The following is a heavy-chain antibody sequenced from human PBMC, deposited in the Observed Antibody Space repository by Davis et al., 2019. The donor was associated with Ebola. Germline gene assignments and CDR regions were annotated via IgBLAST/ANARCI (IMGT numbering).Heavy chain of an antibody. CDR2: MWYDGSER. D-gene: IGHD3-10*01. J-gene: IGHJ4*02. CDR1: GLTPRNYALYC. Sequence: PGGSLRLSCAASGLTPRNYALYCMHWVRQAPGKGLEWVAVMWYDGSERYYTDSVRGRFTISRDNSKNTLYLQMNSLRAEDTAVYYCARDHWWFRESNQAYWGQGTLVTVSS. V-gene: IGHV3-33*01. CDR3: ARDHWWFRESNQAY.